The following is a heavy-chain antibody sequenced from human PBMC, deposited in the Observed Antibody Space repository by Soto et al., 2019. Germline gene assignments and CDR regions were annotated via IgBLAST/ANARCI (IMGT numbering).Heavy chain of an antibody. CDR2: ISTNGGST. Sequence: PGGSLRLSCSASGFTFSSYAMHWVRQAPGKGLEYVSSISTNGGSTHYADSVKGRFTISRDNSKNTQYLQMSSLRADDTAVYYCVKREYYYDSSGYYPFAYWGQGTLVTVSS. CDR1: GFTFSSYA. J-gene: IGHJ4*02. V-gene: IGHV3-64D*06. CDR3: VKREYYYDSSGYYPFAY. D-gene: IGHD3-22*01.